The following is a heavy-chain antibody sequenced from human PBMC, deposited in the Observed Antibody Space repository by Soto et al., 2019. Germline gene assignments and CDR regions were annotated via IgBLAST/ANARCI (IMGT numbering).Heavy chain of an antibody. CDR2: IYYSGST. CDR1: GDSMSSSDYY. V-gene: IGHV4-39*01. CDR3: ARRTVNIRTFYSGLKTHCFDY. Sequence: QLQLHESGPGLVKPSETLSLTCAVSGDSMSSSDYYWGWIRQPPGKGLEWIGSIYYSGSTYYNPSLQSPLAISVDTSKKQFSLKLKSVTAADTAIYYCARRTVNIRTFYSGLKTHCFDYWGQGAPVTVSS. J-gene: IGHJ4*02. D-gene: IGHD6-19*01.